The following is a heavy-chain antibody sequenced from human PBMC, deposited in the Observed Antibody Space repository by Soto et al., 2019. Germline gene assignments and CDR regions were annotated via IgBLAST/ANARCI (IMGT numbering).Heavy chain of an antibody. V-gene: IGHV4-34*01. D-gene: IGHD3-10*01. CDR1: GGSFSGYY. CDR3: ARGPRKWFGELSSAFDI. Sequence: SETLSLTCAVYGGSFSGYYWSWIRQPPGKGLEWIGEINHSGSTNYNPSLKSRVTISVDTSKNQFSLKLSSVTAADTAVYYRARGPRKWFGELSSAFDIWGQGTMVTVSS. J-gene: IGHJ3*02. CDR2: INHSGST.